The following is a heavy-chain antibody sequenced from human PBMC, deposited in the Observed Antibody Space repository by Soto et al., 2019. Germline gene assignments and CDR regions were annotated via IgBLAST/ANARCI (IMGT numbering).Heavy chain of an antibody. D-gene: IGHD3-10*01. Sequence: GGSLRLSCAASGFTFSSYAMSWVRQAPGKGLAWVSGISGSSGATYYADSVKGRFTISRDKSKNTLYLQMNSLRAEDTALYYCAKGLYGSATESMDVWGQGTTVTVSS. J-gene: IGHJ6*02. CDR3: AKGLYGSATESMDV. V-gene: IGHV3-23*01. CDR2: ISGSSGAT. CDR1: GFTFSSYA.